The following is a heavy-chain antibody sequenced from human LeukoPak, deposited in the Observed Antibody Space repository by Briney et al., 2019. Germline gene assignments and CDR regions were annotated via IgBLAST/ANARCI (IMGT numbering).Heavy chain of an antibody. CDR3: AKGGYCSSTSCPGDY. D-gene: IGHD2-2*01. Sequence: GGSLRLSCAASGFTFSNYAMTWVRQAPGNGLEWVSTISGSGGSTDYADSVQGRFTISRDNSKNTLYLQMNSLRAEDTAVYYCAKGGYCSSTSCPGDYWGQGTLVTVSS. CDR1: GFTFSNYA. V-gene: IGHV3-23*01. J-gene: IGHJ4*02. CDR2: ISGSGGST.